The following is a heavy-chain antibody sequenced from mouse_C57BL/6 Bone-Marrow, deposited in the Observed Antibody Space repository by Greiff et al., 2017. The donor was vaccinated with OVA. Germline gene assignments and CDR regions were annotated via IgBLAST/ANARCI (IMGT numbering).Heavy chain of an antibody. CDR3: ARGRQLRPSAIDY. CDR1: GYTFTSYW. D-gene: IGHD3-2*02. CDR2: INPSNGGT. J-gene: IGHJ4*01. Sequence: QVQLQQPGTELVKPGASVKLSCKASGYTFTSYWMHWVKQRPGQGLEWIGNINPSNGGTKYNEKFKSKATLTVDKSSSTAYIQLSSLTSEDSAVYYCARGRQLRPSAIDYWGQGTSVTVSS. V-gene: IGHV1-53*01.